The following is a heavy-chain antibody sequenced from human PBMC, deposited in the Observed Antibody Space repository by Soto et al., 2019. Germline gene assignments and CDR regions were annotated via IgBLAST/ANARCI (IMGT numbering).Heavy chain of an antibody. D-gene: IGHD6-13*01. CDR3: ARAEAAAPHYFFYYMDV. CDR2: IWYDGNNK. V-gene: IGHV3-33*01. CDR1: GFTFSSYG. J-gene: IGHJ6*03. Sequence: GGSLRLSCAASGFTFSSYGMHWVRQAPGKGLEWVSIIWYDGNNKYYADSVKGRFTISRDNSKNTLFLQMNSLRAEDTAVYYCARAEAAAPHYFFYYMDVWGKGTTVTVSS.